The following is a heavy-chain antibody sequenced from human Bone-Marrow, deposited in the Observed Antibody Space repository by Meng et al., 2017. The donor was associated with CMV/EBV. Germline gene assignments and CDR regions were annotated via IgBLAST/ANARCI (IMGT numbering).Heavy chain of an antibody. V-gene: IGHV4-39*07. CDR2: IYYSGST. Sequence: SETLSLTCAVYGGSISSSSYYWGWIRQPPGKGLEWIGSIYYSGSTYYNPSLKSRVTISVDTSKNQFSLKLSSVTAADTAVYYCARESKWPHLMAPSDYWGQGTLVTVSS. J-gene: IGHJ4*02. CDR3: ARESKWPHLMAPSDY. D-gene: IGHD5-12*01. CDR1: GGSISSSSYY.